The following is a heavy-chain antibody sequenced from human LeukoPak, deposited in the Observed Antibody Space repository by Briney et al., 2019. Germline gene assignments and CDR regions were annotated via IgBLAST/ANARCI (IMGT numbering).Heavy chain of an antibody. J-gene: IGHJ4*02. V-gene: IGHV3-53*01. Sequence: GGSLRLSCAASGFTVSSDSMSWVCQAPGKGLEWVSVIYSGGHTYYADSVKGRFTISRDNAKNSPYLQMNSLRAEDTAVYYCARDPSGYDYFDYWGQGTLVTVSS. CDR2: IYSGGHT. CDR1: GFTVSSDS. CDR3: ARDPSGYDYFDY. D-gene: IGHD5-12*01.